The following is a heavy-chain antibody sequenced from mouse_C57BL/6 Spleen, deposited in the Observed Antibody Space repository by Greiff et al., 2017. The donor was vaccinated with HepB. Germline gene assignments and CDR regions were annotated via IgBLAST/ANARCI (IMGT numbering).Heavy chain of an antibody. D-gene: IGHD3-2*02. V-gene: IGHV3-6*01. Sequence: EVKLVESGPGLVKPSQSLSLTCSVTGYSITSGYYWNWIRQFPGNKLEWMGYISYDGSNNYNPSLKNRISITRDTSKNQFFLKLNSVTTEDTATYYCARVRLLYYFDYWGQGTTLTVSS. CDR2: ISYDGSN. CDR1: GYSITSGYY. J-gene: IGHJ2*01. CDR3: ARVRLLYYFDY.